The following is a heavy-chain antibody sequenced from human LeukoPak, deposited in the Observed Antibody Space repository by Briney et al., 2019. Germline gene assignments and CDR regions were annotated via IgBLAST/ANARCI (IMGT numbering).Heavy chain of an antibody. J-gene: IGHJ5*02. CDR1: GFTFSSYG. CDR3: AKDWTSIAAAGPLGDWFDP. Sequence: PGGSLRLSCAASGFTFSSYGMHWVRQAPGKGLEWVAVISYDGSNKYYADSVKGRFTISRDNSKNTLYLQRNSLRAEDTAVYYCAKDWTSIAAAGPLGDWFDPWGQGTLVTVSS. D-gene: IGHD6-13*01. V-gene: IGHV3-30*18. CDR2: ISYDGSNK.